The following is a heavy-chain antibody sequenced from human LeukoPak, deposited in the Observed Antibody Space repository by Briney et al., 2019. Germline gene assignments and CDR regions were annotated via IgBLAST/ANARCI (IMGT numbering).Heavy chain of an antibody. V-gene: IGHV1-69*05. D-gene: IGHD3-10*01. Sequence: AASVKVSCKASGGTFSSYAISWVRQAPGQGLEWMGGIIPIFGTANYAQKLQGRVTMTTDTSTSAAYMELRSLRSDDTAVYYCARVDSWFGELSPAFDIWGQGTMVTVSS. CDR1: GGTFSSYA. CDR2: IIPIFGTA. J-gene: IGHJ3*02. CDR3: ARVDSWFGELSPAFDI.